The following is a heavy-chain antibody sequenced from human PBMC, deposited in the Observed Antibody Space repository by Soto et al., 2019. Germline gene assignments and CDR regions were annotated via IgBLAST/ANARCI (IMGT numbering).Heavy chain of an antibody. J-gene: IGHJ6*02. V-gene: IGHV4-30-4*01. D-gene: IGHD1-1*01. CDR1: GGSISSGDYY. Sequence: QVQLQESGPGLVKPSQTLSLTCTVSGGSISSGDYYWRWIRQPPGKGLEWIGYIYYSGSTYYNPSLKSRVTISVDTSKYQCSLKLSSVTAADTAVDYCASWNLGATTDYDGMDVCGQGTTVTVSS. CDR2: IYYSGST. CDR3: ASWNLGATTDYDGMDV.